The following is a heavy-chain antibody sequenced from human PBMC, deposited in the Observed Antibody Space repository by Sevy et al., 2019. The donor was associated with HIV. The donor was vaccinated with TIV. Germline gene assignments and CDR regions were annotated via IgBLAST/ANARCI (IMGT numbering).Heavy chain of an antibody. Sequence: GGSLRLSCAASGFTFSSYGMHWVRQAPGKRLEWVAFIRYDGSNKYYVDSVKGRFTISRDNSKNTPYLQMNSLRAEDTAVYYCAKDHFPGANMDVWSKGTTVTVSS. J-gene: IGHJ6*03. D-gene: IGHD7-27*01. CDR1: GFTFSSYG. V-gene: IGHV3-30*02. CDR3: AKDHFPGANMDV. CDR2: IRYDGSNK.